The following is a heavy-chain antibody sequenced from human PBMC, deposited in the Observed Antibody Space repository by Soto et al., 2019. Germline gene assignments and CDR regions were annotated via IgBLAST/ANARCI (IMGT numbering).Heavy chain of an antibody. CDR3: ASSLRRAAAGSES. Sequence: SETLSLTCTVSGGSISSYYWSWIRQPPGKGLEWIGYIYYSGSTNYNPSLKSRVTISVDTSKNQFSLKLSSVTAADTAVYYCASSLRRAAAGSESWGQGTLVTVSS. CDR2: IYYSGST. CDR1: GGSISSYY. J-gene: IGHJ5*02. D-gene: IGHD6-13*01. V-gene: IGHV4-59*01.